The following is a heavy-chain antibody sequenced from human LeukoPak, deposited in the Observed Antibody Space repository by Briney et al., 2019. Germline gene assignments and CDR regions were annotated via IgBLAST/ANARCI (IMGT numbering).Heavy chain of an antibody. D-gene: IGHD4-17*01. CDR2: MTGGGAP. CDR1: GFTFSKFA. J-gene: IGHJ3*01. V-gene: IGHV3-23*01. CDR3: ARDPNGDYLGAFEF. Sequence: GGSLRLSCAASGFTFSKFAVMWLRQAPGQGLEWVAAMTGGGAPRYADSVKGRFSISRDNSKNTLYLQMNSLRAEDTAQYFCARDPNGDYLGAFEFWGRGTGVIASS.